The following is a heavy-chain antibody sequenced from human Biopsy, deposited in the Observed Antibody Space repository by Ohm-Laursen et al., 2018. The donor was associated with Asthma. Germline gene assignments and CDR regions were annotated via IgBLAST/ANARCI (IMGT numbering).Heavy chain of an antibody. D-gene: IGHD3-3*01. CDR1: GFSFNSYG. CDR2: LSSDGANE. Sequence: SLRLSCAASGFSFNSYGMHWVRQAPGKGLEWVALLSSDGANEYYADSVKGRFTISRDNSKNTLYLQMSSLRAEDTAVYYCAKWDTYYDFWSGYYTRYNYHYYGMDVWGQGTTVTVSS. V-gene: IGHV3-30*18. CDR3: AKWDTYYDFWSGYYTRYNYHYYGMDV. J-gene: IGHJ6*02.